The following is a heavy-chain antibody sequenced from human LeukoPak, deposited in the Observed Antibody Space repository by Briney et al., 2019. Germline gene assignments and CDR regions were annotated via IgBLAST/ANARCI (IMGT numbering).Heavy chain of an antibody. CDR2: IYTSGST. CDR1: GGSISSSNW. J-gene: IGHJ6*03. CDR3: ARLYYYGSGSYFSHYYYYYMDV. V-gene: IGHV4-4*02. D-gene: IGHD3-10*01. Sequence: PSETLSLTCVVSGGSISSSNWWGWVRQPPGKGLEWIGRIYTSGSTNYNPSLKSRVTMSVDTSKNQFSLKLSSVTAADTAVYYCARLYYYGSGSYFSHYYYYYMDVWGKGTTVTISS.